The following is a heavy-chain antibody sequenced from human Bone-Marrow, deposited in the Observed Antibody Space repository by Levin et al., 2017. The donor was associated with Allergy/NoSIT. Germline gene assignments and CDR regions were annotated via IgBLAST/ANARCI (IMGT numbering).Heavy chain of an antibody. CDR3: AKGAGWVAGAVARI. CDR1: GFTFNSYA. J-gene: IGHJ4*02. D-gene: IGHD6-19*01. V-gene: IGHV3-23*01. Sequence: LTCAASGFTFNSYALSWVRQAPGKGLEWVSAISGSGSSTYYADSVKGRFTISRDNSKTTLYLQMNSLRAEDTAVYYCAKGAGWVAGAVARIWGQGTLVTVSS. CDR2: ISGSGSST.